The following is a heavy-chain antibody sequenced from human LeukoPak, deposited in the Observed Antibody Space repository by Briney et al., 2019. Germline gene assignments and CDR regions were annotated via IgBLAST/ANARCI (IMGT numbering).Heavy chain of an antibody. J-gene: IGHJ4*02. Sequence: PGGSLRLSCAASGFTFSSYWMSWVRQAPGKGLEWVANIKQDGSEKYYVDSVKGRFTISRDNAKNSLYLQMNSLRAEDTAVYYCAREVGASGVLWFGELPSDRYFDYWGQGTLVTVSS. D-gene: IGHD3-10*01. CDR3: AREVGASGVLWFGELPSDRYFDY. CDR2: IKQDGSEK. V-gene: IGHV3-7*01. CDR1: GFTFSSYW.